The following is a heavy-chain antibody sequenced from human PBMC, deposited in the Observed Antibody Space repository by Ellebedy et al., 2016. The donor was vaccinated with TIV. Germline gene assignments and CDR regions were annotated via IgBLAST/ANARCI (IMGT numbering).Heavy chain of an antibody. D-gene: IGHD3-9*01. CDR2: IVVGSGNT. V-gene: IGHV1-58*01. CDR1: GFTFTSSA. Sequence: ASVKVSCXASGFTFTSSAVQWVRQARGQRLEWRGWIVVGSGNTNYAQKFQERVTITRDMSTSTAYMELSSLRSEDTAVYYCAADPGPYYDILTGYYRDVYYFDYWGQGTLVTVSS. J-gene: IGHJ4*02. CDR3: AADPGPYYDILTGYYRDVYYFDY.